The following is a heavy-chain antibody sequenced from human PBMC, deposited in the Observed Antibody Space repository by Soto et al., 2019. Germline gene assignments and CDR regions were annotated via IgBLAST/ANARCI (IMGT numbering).Heavy chain of an antibody. V-gene: IGHV1-2*04. J-gene: IGHJ5*02. CDR3: ARSPSYYYDSSGFNWFDP. D-gene: IGHD3-22*01. CDR1: GYTFTGYY. CDR2: INPNSGGT. Sequence: GASVKVSCKASGYTFTGYYMHWVRQAPGQGLEWMGWINPNSGGTNYAQKFQGWVTMTRDTSISTAYMELSRLRSGDTAVYYCARSPSYYYDSSGFNWFDPWGQGTLVTVSS.